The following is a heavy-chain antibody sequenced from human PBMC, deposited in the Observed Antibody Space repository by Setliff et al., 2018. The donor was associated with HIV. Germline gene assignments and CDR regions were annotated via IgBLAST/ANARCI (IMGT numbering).Heavy chain of an antibody. CDR1: GGTFSSYA. CDR3: ARDGRYSFGYNWFDP. D-gene: IGHD5-18*01. J-gene: IGHJ5*02. CDR2: IIPVFGTT. V-gene: IGHV1-69*13. Sequence: ASVKVSCKASGGTFSSYAISWVRQAPGQGLDWMGGIIPVFGTTNYAQKFQGRVTITADESTSTAYMELSSLRSEDTAVYYCARDGRYSFGYNWFDPWGQGTLVTVSS.